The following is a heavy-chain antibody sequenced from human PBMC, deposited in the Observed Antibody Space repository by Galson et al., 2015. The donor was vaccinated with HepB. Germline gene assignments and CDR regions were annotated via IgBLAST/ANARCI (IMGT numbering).Heavy chain of an antibody. CDR2: ISYDGSNN. V-gene: IGHV3-30*18. J-gene: IGHJ6*02. Sequence: SLRLSCAASGFTFSTSAMHWVRQAPGKGLEWVAGISYDGSNNYYADSVKGRFTISRDNSKNTLYLQLNSLRAEDTAVYYCAKDAGSSGLAGMDVWGQGTTVTVSS. D-gene: IGHD3-3*02. CDR3: AKDAGSSGLAGMDV. CDR1: GFTFSTSA.